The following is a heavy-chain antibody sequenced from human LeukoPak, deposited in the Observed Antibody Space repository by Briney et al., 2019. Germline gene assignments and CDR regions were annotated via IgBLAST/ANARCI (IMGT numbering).Heavy chain of an antibody. CDR2: IIPIFGTA. CDR1: GGTFSSYA. D-gene: IGHD6-19*01. CDR3: ARGASGWYTNWFDP. Sequence: SVKVSCKASGGTFSSYAISWVRQAPGQGLEWMGGIIPIFGTANYAQKFQGRVTITTDESTSTAYMELSSLRSEDTAVYYCARGASGWYTNWFDPWGQGTLVTVSS. V-gene: IGHV1-69*05. J-gene: IGHJ5*02.